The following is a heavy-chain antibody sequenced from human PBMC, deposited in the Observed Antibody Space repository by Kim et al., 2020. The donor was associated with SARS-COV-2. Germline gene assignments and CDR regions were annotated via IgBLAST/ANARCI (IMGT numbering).Heavy chain of an antibody. J-gene: IGHJ6*02. V-gene: IGHV3-30*04. D-gene: IGHD6-19*01. CDR3: ARVGYSSGWYWNYYYYGMDV. Sequence: GGSLRLSCAASGFTFSSYAMHWVRQAPGKGLEWVAVISYDGSNKYYADSVKGRFTISRDNSKNTLYLQMNSLRAEDTAVYYCARVGYSSGWYWNYYYYGMDVWGQGTTVTVSS. CDR2: ISYDGSNK. CDR1: GFTFSSYA.